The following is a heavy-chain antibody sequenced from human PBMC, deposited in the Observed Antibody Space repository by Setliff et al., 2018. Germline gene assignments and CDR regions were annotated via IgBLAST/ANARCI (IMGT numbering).Heavy chain of an antibody. Sequence: ASETLSLTCTVSGYSISSGYIWGWIRQPPGKGLEWVGNIGHTGSINYNPSLKSRLTISRDTSKNQVSLKLNSVTATDTAVYYCARHTGPSSGYRWFDPWGQGTLVTVSS. CDR1: GYSISSGYI. D-gene: IGHD3-22*01. CDR3: ARHTGPSSGYRWFDP. J-gene: IGHJ5*02. CDR2: IGHTGSI. V-gene: IGHV4-38-2*02.